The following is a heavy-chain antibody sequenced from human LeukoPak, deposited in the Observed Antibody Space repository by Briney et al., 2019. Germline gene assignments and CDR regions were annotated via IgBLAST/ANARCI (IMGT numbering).Heavy chain of an antibody. V-gene: IGHV4-31*03. CDR3: AREGGRRITIFGVVTEARFDP. J-gene: IGHJ5*02. CDR1: GGSISSGGYY. CDR2: IYYSGST. Sequence: PSQTLSLTCTVSGGSISSGGYYWSWIRQHPGKGLEWIEYIYYSGSTYYNPSLKSRVTISVDTSKNQFSLKLSSVTAADTGVYYCAREGGRRITIFGVVTEARFDPWGQGTLVTVSS. D-gene: IGHD3-3*01.